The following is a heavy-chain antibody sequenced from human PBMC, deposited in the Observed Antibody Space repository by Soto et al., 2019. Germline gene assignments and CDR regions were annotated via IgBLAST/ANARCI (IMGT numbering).Heavy chain of an antibody. Sequence: GGSLRLSCAASGFTFSSYAMHWVRQAPGKGLEWVAVISYDGSNKYYADSVKGRFTISRDNSKNTLYLQMNSLRAEDTAVYYCARYTSSSKVCDAFMDVWGQGTTVTVSS. V-gene: IGHV3-30-3*01. J-gene: IGHJ6*02. CDR2: ISYDGSNK. CDR1: GFTFSSYA. CDR3: ARYTSSSKVCDAFMDV. D-gene: IGHD6-6*01.